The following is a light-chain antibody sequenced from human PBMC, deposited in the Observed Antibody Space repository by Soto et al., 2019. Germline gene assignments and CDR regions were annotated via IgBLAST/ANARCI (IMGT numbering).Light chain of an antibody. Sequence: DIQLTQSPSFLSPSVGGRVPITCRTSQVISSYLAWYQQKPGKAPKLLIYAASTLQSGVPSRFSGSGSGTDFSLTISRLEPEDFAVYYCHQYDTSPRTFGQGTKVDI. CDR3: HQYDTSPRT. CDR2: AAS. J-gene: IGKJ1*01. V-gene: IGKV1-9*01. CDR1: QVISSY.